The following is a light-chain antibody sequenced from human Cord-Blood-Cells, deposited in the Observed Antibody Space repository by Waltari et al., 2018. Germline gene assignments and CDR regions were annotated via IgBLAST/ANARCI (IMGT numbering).Light chain of an antibody. V-gene: IGKV4-1*01. CDR3: QQYYSTPPT. J-gene: IGKJ3*01. CDR2: WES. Sequence: DIVLTQSPDSLAVSLGERATINCKSSQSVLYSSNNKNYLAWYQQKPVQPPKLLIYWESTRESGVPYRFSGSGSGTDFTLTISSLQAEDVAVYYCQQYYSTPPTFGPGTKVDIK. CDR1: QSVLYSSNNKNY.